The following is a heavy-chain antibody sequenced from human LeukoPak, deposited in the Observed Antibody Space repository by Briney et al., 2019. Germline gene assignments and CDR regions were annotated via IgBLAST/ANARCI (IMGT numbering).Heavy chain of an antibody. CDR2: INHSGST. J-gene: IGHJ5*02. CDR3: ATLRQYYYGSGSYYNQP. D-gene: IGHD3-10*01. CDR1: GGSFIGFH. V-gene: IGHV4-34*01. Sequence: SETLSLTCAVYGGSFIGFHWNWIRQPPGKGLEWIGDINHSGSTNYNPSLTSRVTISVDPSKNQFSLKLSSVTAADTAVYYCATLRQYYYGSGSYYNQPWGQGTLVTVSS.